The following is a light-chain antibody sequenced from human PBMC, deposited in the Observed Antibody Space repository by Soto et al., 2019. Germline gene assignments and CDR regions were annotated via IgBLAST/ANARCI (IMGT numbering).Light chain of an antibody. J-gene: IGKJ4*01. CDR1: QNVISSY. CDR2: ATS. Sequence: ENVLTQSPGTLSLSPGERATLSCRASQNVISSYLAWYHQKPGQAPSLLVYATSSRAAGIPDRFSGSGSGTDFTLTISRLEPEDFAVYYCQQYDSSHLTFGGGTKVEIK. V-gene: IGKV3-20*01. CDR3: QQYDSSHLT.